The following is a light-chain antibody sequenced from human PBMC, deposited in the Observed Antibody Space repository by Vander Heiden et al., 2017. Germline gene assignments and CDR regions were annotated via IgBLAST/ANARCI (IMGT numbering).Light chain of an antibody. CDR3: QQDNNWPYT. V-gene: IGKV3-15*01. CDR2: GAS. CDR1: QSVNSN. Sequence: EIVMTQSPATLSVSPGERATLSCRASQSVNSNLAWYQHKPGQAPRLLIYGASTRATGIPARFSGSGSGTEFTLTISSLQSEDFAVYYCQQDNNWPYTFGQGTKLEIK. J-gene: IGKJ2*01.